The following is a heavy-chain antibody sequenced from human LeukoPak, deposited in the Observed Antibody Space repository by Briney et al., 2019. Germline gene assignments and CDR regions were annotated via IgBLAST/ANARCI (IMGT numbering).Heavy chain of an antibody. Sequence: PGESLRLSCAASGFTFSSYSMNWVRQAPGKGLEWVSSISSSSSYIYYADSVKGRFTISRDNAKNSLYLQMNSLRAEDTAVYYCARDRSSGLTHDYWGQGTLVTVSS. CDR3: ARDRSSGLTHDY. J-gene: IGHJ4*02. V-gene: IGHV3-21*01. CDR2: ISSSSSYI. CDR1: GFTFSSYS. D-gene: IGHD3/OR15-3a*01.